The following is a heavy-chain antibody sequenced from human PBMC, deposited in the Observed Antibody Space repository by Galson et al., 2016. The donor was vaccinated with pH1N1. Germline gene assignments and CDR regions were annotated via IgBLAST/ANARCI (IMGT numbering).Heavy chain of an antibody. J-gene: IGHJ4*02. V-gene: IGHV3-30*18. D-gene: IGHD3-9*01. CDR3: AKDQSVFDLPIDY. Sequence: SLRLSCAASGFRFSSYGMHWVRQAPGKGLDWVAGISYDGSDKFYADSVKGRFTISRDSSKNTLYLQMNSLGAEDTAIYYCAKDQSVFDLPIDYWGQGTLVTVSS. CDR2: ISYDGSDK. CDR1: GFRFSSYG.